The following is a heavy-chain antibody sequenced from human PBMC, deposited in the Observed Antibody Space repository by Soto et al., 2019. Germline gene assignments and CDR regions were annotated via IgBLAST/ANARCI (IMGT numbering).Heavy chain of an antibody. CDR3: ATDLPGQYSGYDRRGY. D-gene: IGHD5-12*01. CDR1: GYTFTSYA. CDR2: INAGNGNT. V-gene: IGHV1-3*01. Sequence: ASVKVSCKASGYTFTSYAMHWVRQAPGQRLEWMGWINAGNGNTKYSQKFQGRVTITRDTSASTAYMELSSLRSEDTAVYYCATDLPGQYSGYDRRGYWGQGTLVTVSS. J-gene: IGHJ4*02.